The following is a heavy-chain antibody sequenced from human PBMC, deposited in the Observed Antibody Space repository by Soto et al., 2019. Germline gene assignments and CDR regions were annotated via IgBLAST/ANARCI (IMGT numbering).Heavy chain of an antibody. J-gene: IGHJ4*02. Sequence: GGSLRLSCAASGFTFSSYWMHWVRQAPGKGLVWVSRINSDGSTTSYADSVKGRFTISRDNAKNTLYLQMNSLRAEDTAVYYCARVRVHEYYFDSWGQGTLVTVSS. CDR3: ARVRVHEYYFDS. CDR1: GFTFSSYW. V-gene: IGHV3-74*01. CDR2: INSDGSTT.